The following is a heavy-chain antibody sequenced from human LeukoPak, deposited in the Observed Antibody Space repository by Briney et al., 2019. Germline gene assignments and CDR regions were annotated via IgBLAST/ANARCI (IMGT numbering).Heavy chain of an antibody. CDR2: INPNSGGT. J-gene: IGHJ4*02. CDR1: GYTFTGYY. Sequence: ASVKVSCKASGYTFTGYYMHWVRQAPGQGLEWMGWINPNSGGTNYAQKFQGWVTMTRDTSISTAYMELSRLRSDDTAVYYCARDLNSSGWRAFDYWGQGTLVTVSS. V-gene: IGHV1-2*04. CDR3: ARDLNSSGWRAFDY. D-gene: IGHD6-19*01.